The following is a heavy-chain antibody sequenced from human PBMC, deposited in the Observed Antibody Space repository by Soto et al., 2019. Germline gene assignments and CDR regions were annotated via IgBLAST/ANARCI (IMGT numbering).Heavy chain of an antibody. Sequence: SETLSLTCTVSGGSISSGGYYWSWIRQHPGKGLEWIGYISYSGSTYYNPSLKSRVTISVDTSNNQFSLKLSSVTPEDTAVYYCATADDSRITMVRGARGWFDPWGPGTQVTVSS. CDR1: GGSISSGGYY. V-gene: IGHV4-31*03. D-gene: IGHD3-10*01. CDR2: ISYSGST. J-gene: IGHJ5*02. CDR3: ATADDSRITMVRGARGWFDP.